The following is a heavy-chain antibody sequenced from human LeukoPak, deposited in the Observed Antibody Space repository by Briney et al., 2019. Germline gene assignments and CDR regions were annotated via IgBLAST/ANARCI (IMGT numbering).Heavy chain of an antibody. CDR3: ARDQGYYGLSDS. D-gene: IGHD3-3*01. V-gene: IGHV4-61*02. Sequence: PSETLSLTCTVSGDSIDSASYYWSWIRQPPGRDWSGLGVSIPLGAPTTTPPSGVESPYQWTSKNQFSLRVSSVTVTDTAVYYCARDQGYYGLSDSWGQGTLVTVSS. CDR1: GDSIDSASYY. J-gene: IGHJ4*02. CDR2: SIPLGAP.